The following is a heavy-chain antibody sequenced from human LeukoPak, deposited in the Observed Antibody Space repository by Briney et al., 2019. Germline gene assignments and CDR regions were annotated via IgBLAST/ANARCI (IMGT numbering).Heavy chain of an antibody. V-gene: IGHV1-3*01. Sequence: GASVKVSCKASGYTFTRYSMHWVRQAPGLRLEWMGWINAGDGDTKYSQKLQGRVTITRDASANTVYMQLSSLRSEDTAVYYCTRPYKEQLDFDHWGQGTLVTVSS. CDR3: TRPYKEQLDFDH. D-gene: IGHD1-1*01. CDR1: GYTFTRYS. J-gene: IGHJ4*02. CDR2: INAGDGDT.